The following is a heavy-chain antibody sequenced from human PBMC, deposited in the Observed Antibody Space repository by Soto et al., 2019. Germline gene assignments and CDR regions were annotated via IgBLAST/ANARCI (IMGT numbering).Heavy chain of an antibody. D-gene: IGHD3-22*01. J-gene: IGHJ6*01. CDR2: IIPIFPTP. V-gene: IGHV1-69*06. CDR3: ARDLYEVKLHEALKYYRMDI. Sequence: QVQLMQSGDEVRKPGSSVTVSCKASGGTFSSNPISWVRQAPGQGLDWMGGIIPIFPTPHYPWRFVDRLTLTADRSTHTAVTEVTRLTAEDTAIYYCARDLYEVKLHEALKYYRMDIWGQGSRVTVS. CDR1: GGTFSSNP.